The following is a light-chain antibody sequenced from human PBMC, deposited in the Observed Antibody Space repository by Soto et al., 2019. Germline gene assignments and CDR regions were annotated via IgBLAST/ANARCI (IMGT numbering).Light chain of an antibody. J-gene: IGLJ1*01. CDR1: SSDVCGYHY. Sequence: QSALTQLASVSGSPLQSITISCTGTSSDVCGYHYVSWFQQHPGKAPKLMIYEVGNRPSGVSNRFSGSKSGNTASLTISGLQAEDEADYYCVSFTSRGTRVFGTGTKVTVL. V-gene: IGLV2-14*01. CDR3: VSFTSRGTRV. CDR2: EVG.